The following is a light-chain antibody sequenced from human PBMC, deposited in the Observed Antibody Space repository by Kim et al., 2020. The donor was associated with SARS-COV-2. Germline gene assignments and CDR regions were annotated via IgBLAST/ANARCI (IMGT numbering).Light chain of an antibody. CDR3: QQVNSFPLT. J-gene: IGKJ4*01. CDR1: QGISTW. CDR2: AAS. V-gene: IGKV1-12*01. Sequence: ASLGDRVRSTCRASQGISTWLAWLQQKPGRAPKLLIYAASSLQSGVPSRFSCSGSGTDFALTITSLQPEDFATYYCQQVNSFPLTFGGGTKVEIK.